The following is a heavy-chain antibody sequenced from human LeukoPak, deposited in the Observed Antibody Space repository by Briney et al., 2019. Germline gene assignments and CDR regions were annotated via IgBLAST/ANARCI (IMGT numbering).Heavy chain of an antibody. CDR2: ISSSGSTI. V-gene: IGHV3-48*03. Sequence: QAGGSLRLSCAASGFTFSSYEMNWVRQAPGKGLEWVSYISSSGSTIYYADSVKGRFTISRDNAKNSLYLQMNSLRAEDTAVYYCARGYLAVAGDYWGQGTLVTVSS. D-gene: IGHD6-19*01. CDR3: ARGYLAVAGDY. CDR1: GFTFSSYE. J-gene: IGHJ4*02.